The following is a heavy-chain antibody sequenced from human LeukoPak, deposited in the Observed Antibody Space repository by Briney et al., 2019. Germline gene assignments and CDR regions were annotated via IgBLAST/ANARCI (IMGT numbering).Heavy chain of an antibody. Sequence: PSETLSLTCTVSGGSISGYYWSWIRQPPGKGLEWIGYIYYSGSTNYNPSLKSRVTISVDTSKNQFSLKLSSVTAADTAVYYCARHADYGDSYIFIDYWGQGTLVTVSS. CDR2: IYYSGST. J-gene: IGHJ4*02. CDR1: GGSISGYY. V-gene: IGHV4-59*08. D-gene: IGHD4-17*01. CDR3: ARHADYGDSYIFIDY.